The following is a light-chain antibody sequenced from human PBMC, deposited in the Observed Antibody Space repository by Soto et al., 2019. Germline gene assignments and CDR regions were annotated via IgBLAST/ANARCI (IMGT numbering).Light chain of an antibody. CDR1: SSNIGAGYD. J-gene: IGLJ3*02. CDR3: QSDDSTLSGSG. Sequence: QSVLTQPPSVSGAPGQRVTISCTGSSSNIGAGYDVHWYQQLPGTAPKLLIYGNSNRPSGVPDRFSGSKSGTSASLAITGLQAEDEADYSCQSDDSTLSGSGFGGGTKLTVL. CDR2: GNS. V-gene: IGLV1-40*01.